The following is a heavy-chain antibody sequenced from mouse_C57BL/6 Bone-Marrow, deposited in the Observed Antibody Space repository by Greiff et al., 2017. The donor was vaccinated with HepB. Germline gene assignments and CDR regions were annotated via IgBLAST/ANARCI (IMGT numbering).Heavy chain of an antibody. CDR1: GYTFTDYY. D-gene: IGHD2-5*01. CDR2: INPYNGGT. Sequence: LVESGASVKMSCKASGYTFTDYYMNWVKQSHGKSLEWIGVINPYNGGTSYNQKFKGKATLTVDKSSSTAYMELNSLTSEDSAVYYCARSYYSNYAWGQGTTLTVSS. CDR3: ARSYYSNYA. V-gene: IGHV1-19*01. J-gene: IGHJ2*01.